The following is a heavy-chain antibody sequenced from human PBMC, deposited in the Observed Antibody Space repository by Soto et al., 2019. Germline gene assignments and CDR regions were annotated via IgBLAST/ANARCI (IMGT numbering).Heavy chain of an antibody. CDR1: GGSINSGDYY. Sequence: SETLSLTCTVSGGSINSGDYYWSWIRQHPEKGLEWIAYIYTSGSTYYNPSLRGRVTISIDTSKNQFSLKLGSVTAADTAVYYCARGRADYPRSTYIAYWGQGTLVTVSS. J-gene: IGHJ4*02. V-gene: IGHV4-31*02. D-gene: IGHD2-15*01. CDR2: IYTSGST. CDR3: ARGRADYPRSTYIAY.